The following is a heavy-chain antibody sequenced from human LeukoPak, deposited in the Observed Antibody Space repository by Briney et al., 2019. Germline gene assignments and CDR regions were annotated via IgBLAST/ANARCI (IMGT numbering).Heavy chain of an antibody. CDR1: GYTFTAYY. CDR2: INPNSGGT. J-gene: IGHJ6*03. D-gene: IGHD4-23*01. V-gene: IGHV1-2*02. Sequence: ASVKVSCKASGYTFTAYYIHWVRQAPGQRLEWVGWINPNSGGTNYAQKSQGRVTMTRDTSISTAYMELSRLRSDDTAVYYCARETTVVTPDYYYYMDVWGKGTTVTVSS. CDR3: ARETTVVTPDYYYYMDV.